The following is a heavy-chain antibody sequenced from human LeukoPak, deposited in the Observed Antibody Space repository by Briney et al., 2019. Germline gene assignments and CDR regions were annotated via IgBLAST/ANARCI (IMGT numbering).Heavy chain of an antibody. V-gene: IGHV4-34*01. Sequence: SETLSLTCAVYGGSFSGYYWSWIRQPPGKGLEWIGEINHSGSTNYNPSLKSRVTISVDTSKNQFSLKLSSVTAADTAVYYCAGDRVAVARSSQHWGQGTLVTVSS. J-gene: IGHJ1*01. CDR2: INHSGST. D-gene: IGHD6-19*01. CDR1: GGSFSGYY. CDR3: AGDRVAVARSSQH.